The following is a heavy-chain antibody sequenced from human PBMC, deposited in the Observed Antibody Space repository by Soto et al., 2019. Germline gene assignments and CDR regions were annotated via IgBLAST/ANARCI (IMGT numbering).Heavy chain of an antibody. Sequence: SETLSLTCTVSGGSISSSYWSWIRQPPGKGLEWIGYIYDSGSTYYNSSLKSRVTMSVDTSKNQFSLKLSSVTAADTAVYYCARHERRTGTTWFDPWGQGTLVTVSS. D-gene: IGHD1-1*01. CDR2: IYDSGST. V-gene: IGHV4-59*08. CDR1: GGSISSSY. J-gene: IGHJ5*02. CDR3: ARHERRTGTTWFDP.